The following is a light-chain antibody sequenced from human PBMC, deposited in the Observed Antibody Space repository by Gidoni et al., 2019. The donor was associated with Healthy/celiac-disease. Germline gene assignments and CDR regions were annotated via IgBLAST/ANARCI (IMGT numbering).Light chain of an antibody. J-gene: IGKJ1*01. CDR2: GAS. CDR1: QSVSSSY. V-gene: IGKV3-20*01. Sequence: IVLTQSPGTLSLSPVERATLSCRASQSVSSSYLAWYQQKPGQAPRLLIYGASSRATGIPDRFSGSGSGTDFTLTISRLEPEECAVYYCQQYGSSPRTFGQGTKVEIK. CDR3: QQYGSSPRT.